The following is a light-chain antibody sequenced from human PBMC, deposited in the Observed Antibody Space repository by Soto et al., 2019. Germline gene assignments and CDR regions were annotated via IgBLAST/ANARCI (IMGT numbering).Light chain of an antibody. V-gene: IGKV1-9*01. CDR1: QAISSH. CDR2: GAS. Sequence: DIQLTQSPSFLSASVGGRVTITCRASQAISSHLAWYQQKPGKAPNLLIYGASTLQDGVPSRFTGSGSGTDFTLTISNLQPEDFATYHCQQLFRYPLAFGQGTRLEIK. J-gene: IGKJ5*01. CDR3: QQLFRYPLA.